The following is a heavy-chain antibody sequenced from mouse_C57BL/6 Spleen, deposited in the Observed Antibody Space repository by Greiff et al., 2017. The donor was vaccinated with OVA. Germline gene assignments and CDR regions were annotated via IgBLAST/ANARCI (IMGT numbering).Heavy chain of an antibody. D-gene: IGHD3-3*01. CDR2: IYPGSGNT. CDR3: ASWGLGAWFAY. CDR1: GYTFTDYY. V-gene: IGHV1-76*01. Sequence: QVQLQQSGAELVRPGASVKLSCKASGYTFTDYYINWVKQRPGQGLEWIARIYPGSGNTYYNEKFKGKATLTAEKSSSTAYMQLSSLTSEDSAVDFCASWGLGAWFAYWGQGTLVTVSA. J-gene: IGHJ3*01.